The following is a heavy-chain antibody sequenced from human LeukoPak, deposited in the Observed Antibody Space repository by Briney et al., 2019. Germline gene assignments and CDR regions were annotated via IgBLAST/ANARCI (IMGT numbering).Heavy chain of an antibody. J-gene: IGHJ6*03. V-gene: IGHV3-21*01. CDR3: AKDGDYYDSSGRYYYYYMDV. CDR2: ISTSSYDI. D-gene: IGHD3-22*01. CDR1: GFTFSSYS. Sequence: GGSLRLSCAASGFTFSSYSMNWVRQAPGKGLEWVSSISTSSYDIYYADSVKGRFTISRDNAKNSLYLQMNSLRAEDTAMYYCAKDGDYYDSSGRYYYYYMDVWGKGTTVTVSS.